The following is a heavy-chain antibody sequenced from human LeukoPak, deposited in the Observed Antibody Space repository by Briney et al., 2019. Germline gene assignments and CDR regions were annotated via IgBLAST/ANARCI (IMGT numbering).Heavy chain of an antibody. CDR2: VYTSGST. V-gene: IGHV4-4*07. D-gene: IGHD3-3*01. CDR3: ARDLGSDFWSGHDAFDI. CDR1: GGSISSYY. Sequence: SETLSLTCTVSGGSISSYYWSWIRQPAGKGLEWIGRVYTSGSTNYNPSLKSRVTMSVDTSKNQFSLKLSSVTAADTAVYYCARDLGSDFWSGHDAFDIWGPGTIVTVSS. J-gene: IGHJ3*02.